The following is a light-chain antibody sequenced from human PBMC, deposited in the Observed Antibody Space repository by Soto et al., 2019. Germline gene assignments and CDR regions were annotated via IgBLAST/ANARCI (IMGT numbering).Light chain of an antibody. CDR2: EGR. CDR1: SRDVGSYGL. V-gene: IGLV2-23*01. J-gene: IGLJ1*01. Sequence: QSVLTQPASMSGSPGQSITISCTETSRDVGSYGLVSWYQQHPGKAPKLMIYEGRKRPSGVSNRFSGSKSGNTASLTISGXXXXXXXXXXCCSYAGGSSVVFGSGTKLTVL. CDR3: CSYAGGSSVV.